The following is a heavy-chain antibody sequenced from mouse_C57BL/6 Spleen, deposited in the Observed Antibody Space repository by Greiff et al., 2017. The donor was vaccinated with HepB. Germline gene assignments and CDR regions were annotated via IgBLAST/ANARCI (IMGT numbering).Heavy chain of an antibody. Sequence: EVQGVESGGGLVKPGGSLKLSCAASGFTFSSYAMSWVRQTPEKRLEWVATISDGGSYTYYPDNVKGRFTISRDNAKNNLYLQMSHLKSEDTAMYYCAREGGYYGYSWFAYWGQGTLVTVSA. CDR1: GFTFSSYA. D-gene: IGHD2-2*01. CDR3: AREGGYYGYSWFAY. V-gene: IGHV5-4*01. CDR2: ISDGGSYT. J-gene: IGHJ3*01.